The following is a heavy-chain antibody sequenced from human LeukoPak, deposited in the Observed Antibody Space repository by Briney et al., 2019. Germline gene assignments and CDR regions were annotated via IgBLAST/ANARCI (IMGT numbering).Heavy chain of an antibody. CDR1: GGSISSSSYY. D-gene: IGHD5-12*01. CDR3: LTKSGYDSYFPDY. CDR2: IYYSGST. J-gene: IGHJ4*02. V-gene: IGHV4-39*01. Sequence: SETLSLTCTVSGGSISSSSYYWGWIRQPPGKGLEWIGSIYYSGSTYYNPSLKSRVTISVDTSKNQFSLKLSSVTAADTAVYYCLTKSGYDSYFPDYWGQGTLVTVSS.